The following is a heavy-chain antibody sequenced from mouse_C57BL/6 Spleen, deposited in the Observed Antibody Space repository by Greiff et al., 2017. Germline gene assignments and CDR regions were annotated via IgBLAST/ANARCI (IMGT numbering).Heavy chain of an antibody. CDR1: GYTFTDYA. J-gene: IGHJ2*01. D-gene: IGHD2-5*01. V-gene: IGHV1-15*01. Sequence: VQLQQSGAELVRPGASVTLSCKASGYTFTDYAMHWVKQTPVHGLEWIGAIDPDTGGTAYNQKFKGKAILTADKSSSTDYMELRSMRSEDSDVYYCTRNSNYGDPYDFDYWGQGTTLTVSS. CDR3: TRNSNYGDPYDFDY. CDR2: IDPDTGGT.